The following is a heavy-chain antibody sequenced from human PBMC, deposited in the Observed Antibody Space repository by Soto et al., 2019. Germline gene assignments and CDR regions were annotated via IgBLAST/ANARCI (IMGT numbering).Heavy chain of an antibody. CDR2: IKEDGSET. D-gene: IGHD1-26*01. Sequence: EVQLVESGGNLVQPGGSLRLSCAASGFTFSDFWMSWVRRAPGMGLEWVANIKEDGSETYYVDSVEGRFTISRDNAKKSLYLQMNSLRAEDTALYYCARGRSHSSDSWGQGALVTVSS. CDR3: ARGRSHSSDS. J-gene: IGHJ4*02. V-gene: IGHV3-7*03. CDR1: GFTFSDFW.